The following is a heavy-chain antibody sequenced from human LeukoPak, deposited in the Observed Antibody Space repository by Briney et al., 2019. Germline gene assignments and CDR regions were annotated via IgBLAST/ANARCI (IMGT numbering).Heavy chain of an antibody. CDR1: GFTFSSYS. CDR3: AKQDTSMDYFDY. D-gene: IGHD5-18*01. V-gene: IGHV3-23*01. Sequence: GGSLRLSCAASGFTFSSYSMNWVRQAPGKGLEWVSGISPSGDITYYADSVKGRFTISRDNSKNTLYLQMNSLRAEDTAIYYCAKQDTSMDYFDYWGRGTLVSVSS. CDR2: ISPSGDIT. J-gene: IGHJ4*02.